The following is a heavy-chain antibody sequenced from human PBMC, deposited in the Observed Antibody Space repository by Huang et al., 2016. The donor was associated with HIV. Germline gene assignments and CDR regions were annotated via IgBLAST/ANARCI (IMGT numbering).Heavy chain of an antibody. CDR3: SRDDFWSGYSDYYGLDV. CDR2: MSGRDCNT. V-gene: IGHV3-23*01. Sequence: EVQLLESGGGLVQPGGSLRLSCAASGFTFNSYAMSWVRQAPGKGLEWCSYMSGRDCNTYYADSVKGRFTISRDNSKNTLFLQMSGLRAEDTAVYYCSRDDFWSGYSDYYGLDVWGQGTTVTVSS. D-gene: IGHD3-3*01. CDR1: GFTFNSYA. J-gene: IGHJ6*02.